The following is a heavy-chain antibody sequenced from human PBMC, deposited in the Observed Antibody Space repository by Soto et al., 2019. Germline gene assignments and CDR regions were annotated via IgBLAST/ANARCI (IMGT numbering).Heavy chain of an antibody. CDR1: GFTFSSYA. CDR3: ARGPSSLTRFDY. CDR2: ISYDGSNK. J-gene: IGHJ4*02. Sequence: HPGGSLRLSCAASGFTFSSYAMHWVRQAPGKGLGWVAVISYDGSNKYYADAVKGRFTISRDNSKNTLYLQMNSLRAEDTAVYYCARGPSSLTRFDYWGQGTLVTVSS. V-gene: IGHV3-30-3*01. D-gene: IGHD2-2*01.